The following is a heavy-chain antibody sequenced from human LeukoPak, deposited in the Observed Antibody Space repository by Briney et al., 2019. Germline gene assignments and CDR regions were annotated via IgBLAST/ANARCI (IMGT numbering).Heavy chain of an antibody. Sequence: GGSLRLSCSASGYTFSSYTINWVRQAPGKGLEWVSSISSSSTYIYYADSMKGRITVSRDNAKNSLFLQMNSLRAEDAAVYYCARGVGASPAFFDYWGQGTLVTVSS. CDR3: ARGVGASPAFFDY. J-gene: IGHJ4*02. D-gene: IGHD1-26*01. CDR1: GYTFSSYT. V-gene: IGHV3-21*01. CDR2: ISSSSTYI.